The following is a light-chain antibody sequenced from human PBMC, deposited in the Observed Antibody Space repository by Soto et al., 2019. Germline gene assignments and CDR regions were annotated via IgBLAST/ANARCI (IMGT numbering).Light chain of an antibody. CDR2: GAS. CDR1: QSVGSN. CDR3: QQYNNWPPDRT. J-gene: IGKJ1*01. Sequence: EIVMTQSPATLSVSPGERATLSCRASQSVGSNLAWYQQKPGQAPRLLIYGASTRATGIPARFSGSGSGTEFTLTISSRQSEDVAIYFCQQYNNWPPDRTFGQGTKVEIK. V-gene: IGKV3-15*01.